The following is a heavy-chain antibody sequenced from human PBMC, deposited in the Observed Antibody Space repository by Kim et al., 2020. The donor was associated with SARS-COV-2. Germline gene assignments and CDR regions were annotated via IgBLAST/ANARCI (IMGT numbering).Heavy chain of an antibody. CDR2: IYPGDSDT. D-gene: IGHD3-3*01. J-gene: IGHJ4*02. CDR1: GYSFTSYW. Sequence: GESLQISCKGSGYSFTSYWIGWVRQMPGKGLEWMGIIYPGDSDTRYSPSFQGQVTISADKSISTAYLQWSSLKASDTAMYYCARLHYDFWSGLQGLFDYWGQGTLVTVSS. CDR3: ARLHYDFWSGLQGLFDY. V-gene: IGHV5-51*01.